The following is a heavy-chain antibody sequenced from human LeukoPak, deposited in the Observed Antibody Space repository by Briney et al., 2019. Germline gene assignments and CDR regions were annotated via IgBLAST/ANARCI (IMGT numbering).Heavy chain of an antibody. CDR2: ISWNSGSI. J-gene: IGHJ4*02. CDR1: GFTFDDYA. CDR3: ARDGPPADYYGSGSYPYFDY. V-gene: IGHV3-9*01. Sequence: GRSLRLSCAASGFTFDDYAMHWVRQAPGKGLEWVSGISWNSGSIVYADSVKGRFTISRDNSKNTLYLQMNSLRAEDTAVYYCARDGPPADYYGSGSYPYFDYWGQGTLVTVSS. D-gene: IGHD3-10*01.